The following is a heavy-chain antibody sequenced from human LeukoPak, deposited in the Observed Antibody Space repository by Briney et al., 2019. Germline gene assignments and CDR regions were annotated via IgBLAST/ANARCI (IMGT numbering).Heavy chain of an antibody. CDR2: ISPSGDIL. V-gene: IGHV3-23*01. J-gene: IGHJ1*01. D-gene: IGHD3-16*01. CDR3: AKDDAWGRFQN. Sequence: GGSLRLSCAASGFTFSSHGMNWVRQAPGKGLEWVSGISPSGDILYYADSVKGQFTISRDNSKNTVYLQMNSLRAEETAVYYCAKDDAWGRFQNWGQGTLVTVSS. CDR1: GFTFSSHG.